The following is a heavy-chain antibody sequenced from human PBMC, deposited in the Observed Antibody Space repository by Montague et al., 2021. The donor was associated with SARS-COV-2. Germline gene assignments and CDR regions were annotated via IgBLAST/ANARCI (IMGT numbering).Heavy chain of an antibody. CDR2: SRYGGTS. V-gene: IGHV4-39*01. J-gene: IGHJ2*01. Sequence: SETLSLTCTVSSASISNDIYYWGWIRQPPGKGPEWIGGSRYGGTSXYXXSFKSRVTISIDTSKNQCSLTMTAVTAADTAVYFCARQDIQLRFDLWGRGTLVTVSS. CDR1: SASISNDIYY. CDR3: ARQDIQLRFDL. D-gene: IGHD1-1*01.